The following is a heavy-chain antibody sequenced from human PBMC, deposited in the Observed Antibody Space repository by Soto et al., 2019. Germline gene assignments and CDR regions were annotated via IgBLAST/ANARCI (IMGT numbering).Heavy chain of an antibody. J-gene: IGHJ4*02. CDR1: GDSITRGDYY. D-gene: IGHD2-2*01. Sequence: PSETLSLTCTVSGDSITRGDYYWTWIRHSPAKGLEWIGNIYKSETTSYNPALRGRVTISVDTSKNQLSLRLNSLTAADTAVYYCARGYCISTSCCYFDYWGQGTLVTAPQ. CDR2: IYKSETT. CDR3: ARGYCISTSCCYFDY. V-gene: IGHV4-30-4*08.